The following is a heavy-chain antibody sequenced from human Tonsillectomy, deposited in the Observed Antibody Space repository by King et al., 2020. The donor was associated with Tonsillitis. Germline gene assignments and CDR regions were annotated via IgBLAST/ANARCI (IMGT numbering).Heavy chain of an antibody. CDR1: GYSISSGYY. D-gene: IGHD3-22*01. J-gene: IGHJ3*02. CDR3: AIVEATVDPVTMIVVVTRHDAFDI. CDR2: IDHSGST. Sequence: VQLQESGPGLVKPSETLSLTCAVSGYSISSGYYWGWIRQPPGKGLEWIGNIDHSGSTYYNPSLKSRVTISLDTSKNQFSLKLSSVTAADTAVYYCAIVEATVDPVTMIVVVTRHDAFDIWGQGTMVTVSS. V-gene: IGHV4-38-2*01.